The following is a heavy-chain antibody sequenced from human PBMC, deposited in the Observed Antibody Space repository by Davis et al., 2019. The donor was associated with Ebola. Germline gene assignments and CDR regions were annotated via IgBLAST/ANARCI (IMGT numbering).Heavy chain of an antibody. Sequence: ASVKVSCKASGYTFTSYGITWVRQAPGQGLEWMGWIGARNDNTNYAQKFQGRVTMTTDTSTSTAYMELRSLRSDDTAVYYCTRGYSSSWYLIDHWGQGALVTVSS. V-gene: IGHV1-18*01. CDR1: GYTFTSYG. CDR3: TRGYSSSWYLIDH. D-gene: IGHD6-13*01. CDR2: IGARNDNT. J-gene: IGHJ4*02.